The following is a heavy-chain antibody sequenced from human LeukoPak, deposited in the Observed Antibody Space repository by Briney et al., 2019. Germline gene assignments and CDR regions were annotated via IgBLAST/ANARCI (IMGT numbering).Heavy chain of an antibody. CDR1: GFTFSSYS. Sequence: GGSLRLSCEASGFTFSSYSMTWLRQAPGKGLEWVAFISSMSGRYIYYPESLKGRFTISRDNARNSLDLQMNSLRADDTAVYYCARLLAPATGYYMDVWGKGTTVTISS. D-gene: IGHD6-25*01. V-gene: IGHV3-21*01. J-gene: IGHJ6*03. CDR3: ARLLAPATGYYMDV. CDR2: ISSMSGRYI.